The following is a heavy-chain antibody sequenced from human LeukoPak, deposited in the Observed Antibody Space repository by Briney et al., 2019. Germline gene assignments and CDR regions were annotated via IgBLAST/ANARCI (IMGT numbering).Heavy chain of an antibody. V-gene: IGHV3-23*01. CDR2: ISASAAMT. CDR3: AKASAMIVVVSKHFDY. CDR1: GFTFNNYV. Sequence: GGSLRLSCAASGFTFNNYVMTWVRQAPGKGLEWVSSISASAAMTYYADSVRGRFTVSRDNSNNTLYLQMSSLTAADTAVYYCAKASAMIVVVSKHFDYWGQGTLVTVSS. D-gene: IGHD3-22*01. J-gene: IGHJ4*02.